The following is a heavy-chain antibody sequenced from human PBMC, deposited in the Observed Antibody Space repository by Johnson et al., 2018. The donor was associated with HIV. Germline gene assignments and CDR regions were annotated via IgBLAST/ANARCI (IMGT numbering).Heavy chain of an antibody. CDR1: GFTFSDYY. J-gene: IGHJ3*02. Sequence: VQLVESGGGLVKPGWSLRLSCAASGFTFSDYYMSWIRQAPGKGLEWVGFIRSKAYGGTTEYAASVKGRFTISRDDSKSIAYLQMNSLKTEDTAVYYCTTDRRSGSYWLGTFDIWGQGTMVTVSS. CDR3: TTDRRSGSYWLGTFDI. CDR2: IRSKAYGGTT. V-gene: IGHV3-49*05. D-gene: IGHD1-26*01.